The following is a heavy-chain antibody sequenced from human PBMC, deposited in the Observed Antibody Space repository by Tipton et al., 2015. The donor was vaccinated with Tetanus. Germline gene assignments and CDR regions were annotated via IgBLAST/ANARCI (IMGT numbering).Heavy chain of an antibody. CDR1: GGSFSGYY. J-gene: IGHJ5*02. CDR3: ARGFWFDP. V-gene: IGHV4-34*01. CDR2: INHSGST. Sequence: GLVKPSETLSLTCAVYGGSFSGYYWSWIRQPPGKGLEWIGEINHSGSTNYNPSLKSRVTISVDTSKNQFSLKLSSVTAADTAVYYCARGFWFDPWGQGTLVTVSS.